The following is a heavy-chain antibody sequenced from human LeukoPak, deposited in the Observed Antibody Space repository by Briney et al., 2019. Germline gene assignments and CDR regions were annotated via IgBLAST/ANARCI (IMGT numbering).Heavy chain of an antibody. J-gene: IGHJ5*02. CDR1: GYAIISGGFS. CDR2: IYDRGPA. D-gene: IGHD3-10*01. Sequence: PSETLSLTCTVSGYAIISGGFSWNWIRQPPGKGLEWIGCIYDRGPAHYNPSLKSRFTISVDRPKNQFFLNVTSLTAADTAVYYCARSRQASGLFSSWGQGTLVVVSS. CDR3: ARSRQASGLFSS. V-gene: IGHV4-30-2*01.